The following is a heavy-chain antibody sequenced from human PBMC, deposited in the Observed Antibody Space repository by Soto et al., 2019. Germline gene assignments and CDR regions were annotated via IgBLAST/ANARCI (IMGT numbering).Heavy chain of an antibody. CDR2: IKSKTDGGTT. J-gene: IGHJ6*02. D-gene: IGHD3-3*01. CDR3: SLDSGSARFLEWLLSRGMDV. V-gene: IGHV3-15*07. Sequence: KPGGSLRLSCAASGFPFSNAWMNWVLQAPGKGLEWVGRIKSKTDGGTTDYAAPVKGRFSISSDDSKNTLYLQMSSLKFEDSGLYYFSLDSGSARFLEWLLSRGMDVWGQGITVTVSS. CDR1: GFPFSNAW.